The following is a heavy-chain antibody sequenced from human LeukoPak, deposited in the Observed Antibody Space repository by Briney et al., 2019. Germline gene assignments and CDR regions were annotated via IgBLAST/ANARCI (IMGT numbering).Heavy chain of an antibody. V-gene: IGHV3-73*01. D-gene: IGHD6-19*01. CDR2: IRSKANSYAT. CDR1: GFTFSGFG. Sequence: GGSLRLSCAASGFTFSGFGMHWVRQASGKGLEWVGRIRSKANSYATAYAASVKGRFTISRDDSKNTAYLQMNSLKTEDTAVYYCTRRVAVNWFDPWGQGTLVTVSS. J-gene: IGHJ5*02. CDR3: TRRVAVNWFDP.